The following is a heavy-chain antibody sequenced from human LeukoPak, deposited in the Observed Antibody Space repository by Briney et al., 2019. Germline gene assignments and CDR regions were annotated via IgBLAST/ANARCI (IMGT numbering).Heavy chain of an antibody. CDR2: INPNSGGT. D-gene: IGHD6-19*01. CDR1: GYTFTGYY. V-gene: IGHV1-2*02. J-gene: IGHJ5*02. CDR3: AKEDRIAVAGTRSTNWFDP. Sequence: ASVKVSCKASGYTFTGYYMHWVRQAPGQGLEWMGWINPNSGGTNYAQKFQGRVTMTRDTSISTAYMELSRLRSGDTAVYYCAKEDRIAVAGTRSTNWFDPWGQGTLVTVSS.